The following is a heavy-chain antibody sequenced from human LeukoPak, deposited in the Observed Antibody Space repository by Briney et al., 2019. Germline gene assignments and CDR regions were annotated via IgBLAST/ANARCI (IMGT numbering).Heavy chain of an antibody. J-gene: IGHJ4*02. D-gene: IGHD2-21*02. CDR3: VKDWRDESNCGGDCLDY. CDR1: GFTFSTYA. Sequence: GGSLRLSCAASGFTFSTYAMTWVRQAPGKGLEWISTITSGGSTYYADSVKGRFTISRDNSKNTLSLQMNSLRAEDTAVYYCVKDWRDESNCGGDCLDYWGQGTLVTVSS. CDR2: ITSGGST. V-gene: IGHV3-23*01.